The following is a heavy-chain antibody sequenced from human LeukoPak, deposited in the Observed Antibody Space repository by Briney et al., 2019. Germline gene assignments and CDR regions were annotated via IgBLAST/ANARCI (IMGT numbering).Heavy chain of an antibody. CDR3: ARDRHKYNYDSGGYPPY. D-gene: IGHD3-22*01. CDR1: GFTFSTYS. CDR2: ISGTSNTI. Sequence: GGSLRLSCVASGFTFSTYSMNWVRQAPGKGLEWVSYISGTSNTIYYADSVKGRFTISRDNAKNSLYLQVNSLRAEDTAVYYCARDRHKYNYDSGGYPPYWGQGTLVTVSS. V-gene: IGHV3-48*01. J-gene: IGHJ4*02.